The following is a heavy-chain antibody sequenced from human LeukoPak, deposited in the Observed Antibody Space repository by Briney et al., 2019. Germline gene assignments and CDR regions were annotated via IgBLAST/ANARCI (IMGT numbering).Heavy chain of an antibody. CDR3: ARVMVVAGNGGYFLY. J-gene: IGHJ1*01. CDR2: IIPIFGST. D-gene: IGHD2-15*01. Sequence: ASVKVSCKASGGSLSSFALSWVRQTPGQGLEWMGGIIPIFGSTNYAQKFQVRVTITADESTNTAYMELSSLRSEDTGVYYCARVMVVAGNGGYFLYWGQGTLVTVSS. V-gene: IGHV1-69*13. CDR1: GGSLSSFA.